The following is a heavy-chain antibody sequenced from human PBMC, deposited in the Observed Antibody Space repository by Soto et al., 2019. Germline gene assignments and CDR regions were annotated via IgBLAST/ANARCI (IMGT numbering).Heavy chain of an antibody. J-gene: IGHJ6*02. V-gene: IGHV3-23*01. CDR2: INNKGANT. CDR1: GFTFSSSA. D-gene: IGHD3-3*01. Sequence: EVQLLESGGGLGQPGGSLRLSCAASGFTFSSSAMSWVSQAPGKGLGWVSGINNKGANTYYADSVKGRFTISIDNSKNTRNLHMNRRRAEDTAVYYCAKIPNTIRRVRDVWGQWTTVTVAS. CDR3: AKIPNTIRRVRDV.